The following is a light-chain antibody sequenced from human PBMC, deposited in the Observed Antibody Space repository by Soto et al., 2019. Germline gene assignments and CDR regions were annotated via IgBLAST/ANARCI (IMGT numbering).Light chain of an antibody. J-gene: IGKJ4*01. CDR3: QHNFSPFVT. CDR2: SAS. V-gene: IGKV1-39*01. CDR1: ETITDF. Sequence: DIQMTQSPPSLSASVGDRVTITCRASETITDFLNWYQLKPGKAPKLLIYSASNLQPGVPSRFSGSGYGTDFTLTLNGLHHEDSATYYCQHNFSPFVTLGAGTKVEV.